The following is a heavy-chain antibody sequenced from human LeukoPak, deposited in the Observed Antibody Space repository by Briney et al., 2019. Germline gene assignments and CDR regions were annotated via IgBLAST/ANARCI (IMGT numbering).Heavy chain of an antibody. V-gene: IGHV3-23*01. CDR3: AKDHDIVVVAPRCYFDY. CDR2: ISGRTGST. CDR1: GFTFSTNA. D-gene: IGHD2-15*01. Sequence: GGSLRLSCAASGFTFSTNAMSWVRQAPGKGLEWVSAISGRTGSTYYADSVKGRFTISRDNSKNTLYLQMNSLRAEDTAVYYCAKDHDIVVVAPRCYFDYWGQGTLVTVSS. J-gene: IGHJ4*02.